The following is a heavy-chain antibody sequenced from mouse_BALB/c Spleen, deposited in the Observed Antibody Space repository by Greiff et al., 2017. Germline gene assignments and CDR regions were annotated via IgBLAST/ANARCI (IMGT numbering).Heavy chain of an antibody. CDR2: IWGGGST. V-gene: IGHV2-6-5*01. CDR1: GFSLTDYG. D-gene: IGHD2-2*01. Sequence: QVQLQQSGPGLVQPSQSLSITCTVSGFSLTDYGVSWIRQPPGKGLEWLGVIWGGGSTYYNSDLKSRLSISKDNTKSQVFLKMNSLQTDDTAMYYCAKHERYYGYEVFAYWGQGTLVTVSA. J-gene: IGHJ3*01. CDR3: AKHERYYGYEVFAY.